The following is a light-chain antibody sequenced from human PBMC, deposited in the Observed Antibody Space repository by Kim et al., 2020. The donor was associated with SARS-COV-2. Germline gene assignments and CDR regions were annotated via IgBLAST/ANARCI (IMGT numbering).Light chain of an antibody. Sequence: EVVMTQSLATLSVSPGERATLSCRASQSISSNLAWYQHKPGQAPRLLIFGASTRATGIPTRFSGSGSETEFTLTISSLQSEDFAVYYCQQYNNWPLYTFGQGTKLEI. V-gene: IGKV3-15*01. J-gene: IGKJ2*01. CDR1: QSISSN. CDR2: GAS. CDR3: QQYNNWPLYT.